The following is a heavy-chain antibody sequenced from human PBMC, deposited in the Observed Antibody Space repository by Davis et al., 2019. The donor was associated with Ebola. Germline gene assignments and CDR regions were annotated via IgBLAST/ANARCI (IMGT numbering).Heavy chain of an antibody. D-gene: IGHD6-19*01. Sequence: GESLKISCAASGFTFSDYYMNWIRQAPGKGLEWVSYISSSGTTMYYADSVKGRFTISRDHAKSSLYLQMNSLRAEDTAVFYCAKRATVKVAGANYYNAMDVWGKGTTVTVSS. CDR1: GFTFSDYY. CDR3: AKRATVKVAGANYYNAMDV. CDR2: ISSSGTTM. J-gene: IGHJ6*04. V-gene: IGHV3-11*01.